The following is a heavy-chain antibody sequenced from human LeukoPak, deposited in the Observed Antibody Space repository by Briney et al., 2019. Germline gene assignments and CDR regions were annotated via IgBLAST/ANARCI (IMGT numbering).Heavy chain of an antibody. CDR2: ISSSGEYT. Sequence: GGSLRLSCAASGFTFRSYAVSWVRQAPGKGLEWVSAISSSGEYTYYAESVKGRFTISRDNSKNTLYLQMNSLRAEDTAVYYCAKDFGELRKFFDYWGQGTLVTVSS. CDR1: GFTFRSYA. D-gene: IGHD3-10*01. CDR3: AKDFGELRKFFDY. J-gene: IGHJ4*02. V-gene: IGHV3-23*01.